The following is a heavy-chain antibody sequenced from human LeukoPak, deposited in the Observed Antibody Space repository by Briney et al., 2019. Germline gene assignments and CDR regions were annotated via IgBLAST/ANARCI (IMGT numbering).Heavy chain of an antibody. J-gene: IGHJ4*02. CDR1: GFSFTNFW. CDR3: ARGDAFSGDH. V-gene: IGHV3-7*04. CDR2: IHPEGNEK. Sequence: GGSLRLSCAVSGFSFTNFWMNWVRQAPGRGLEWVANIHPEGNEKYHVESVKGRFTISRDNTKNLLLLQMNGLRVEDTAVYYCARGDAFSGDHWGQGTLVTVSS.